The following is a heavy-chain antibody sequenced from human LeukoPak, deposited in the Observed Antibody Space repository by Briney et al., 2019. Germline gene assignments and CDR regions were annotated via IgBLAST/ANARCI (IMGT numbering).Heavy chain of an antibody. V-gene: IGHV3-23*01. Sequence: GGSLRLSCAASGFIFSSYPMSWVRQAPGKGLEWVSAISGTAENTYYADSVKGRFSISRDNSRNTVHLQMNSLRPEDTAVYYCANQRGVFWGQGTLVTVSS. CDR1: GFIFSSYP. CDR3: ANQRGVF. J-gene: IGHJ4*02. D-gene: IGHD3-10*01. CDR2: ISGTAENT.